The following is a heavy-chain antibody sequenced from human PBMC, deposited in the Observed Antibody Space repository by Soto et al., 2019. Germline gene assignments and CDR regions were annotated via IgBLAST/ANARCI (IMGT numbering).Heavy chain of an antibody. V-gene: IGHV3-33*01. Sequence: GGSLRLSCAASGFTFSSYGMHWVRQAPGKGLERVAVIWYDGSNKYYADSVKGRITISRDNSKNTLNLQMNSLRAEDTAVYYCARGFYQNRKYYYDSSGYSSFDYWGQGTPVTVSS. J-gene: IGHJ4*02. CDR1: GFTFSSYG. CDR2: IWYDGSNK. D-gene: IGHD3-22*01. CDR3: ARGFYQNRKYYYDSSGYSSFDY.